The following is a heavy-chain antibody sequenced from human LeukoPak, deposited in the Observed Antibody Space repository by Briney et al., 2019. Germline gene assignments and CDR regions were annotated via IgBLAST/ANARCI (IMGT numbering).Heavy chain of an antibody. CDR1: GGTFSSYA. Sequence: SVKVSCKASGGTFSSYAISWVRQAPGQGLEWMGGIISIFGTANYAQKFQGRVTITADESTSTAYMELSSLRSEDTAVYYCATVYAYGYFDYWGQGTLVTVSS. CDR2: IISIFGTA. J-gene: IGHJ4*02. V-gene: IGHV1-69*13. CDR3: ATVYAYGYFDY. D-gene: IGHD4-17*01.